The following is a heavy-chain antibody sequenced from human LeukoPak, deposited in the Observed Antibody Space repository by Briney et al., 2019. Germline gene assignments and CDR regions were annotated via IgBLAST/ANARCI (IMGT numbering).Heavy chain of an antibody. CDR1: GFTFSGYA. CDR2: ISYDGSNK. J-gene: IGHJ4*02. D-gene: IGHD5-18*01. Sequence: GGSLRLSCAASGFTFSGYAMHWVRQAPGKGLEWVAVISYDGSNKYYADSVKGRFTISRDNSKNTLYLQMNSLRAEDTAVYYCARDVGSYAFDYWGQGTLVTVSS. CDR3: ARDVGSYAFDY. V-gene: IGHV3-30-3*01.